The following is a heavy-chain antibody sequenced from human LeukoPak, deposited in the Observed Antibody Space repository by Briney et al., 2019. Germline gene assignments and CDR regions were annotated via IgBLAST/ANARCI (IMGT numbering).Heavy chain of an antibody. CDR1: GYTLTESS. V-gene: IGHV1-24*01. Sequence: ASVKVSCKVSGYTLTESSMPWVRQAPGKGLEWMGGFDPEDGETIYAQKFQGRVTMTEDTSTDTAYMELSSLRSEDRAVYYCATDCGLLSRGFDYWGQGTLVTVSS. D-gene: IGHD3-3*01. J-gene: IGHJ4*02. CDR3: ATDCGLLSRGFDY. CDR2: FDPEDGET.